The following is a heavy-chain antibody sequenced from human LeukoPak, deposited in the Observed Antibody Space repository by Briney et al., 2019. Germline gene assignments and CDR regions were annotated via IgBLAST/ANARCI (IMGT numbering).Heavy chain of an antibody. CDR1: GGTFSSYA. CDR3: TIAAAGIYCYYYGMDV. D-gene: IGHD6-13*01. Sequence: SVKVSCKASGGTFSSYAISWVRQAPGQGLEWMGGIIPIFGTANYAQKFQGRVTITADESTSTAYMELSSLRSEDTAVYYCTIAAAGIYCYYYGMDVWGQGTTVTVSS. V-gene: IGHV1-69*13. CDR2: IIPIFGTA. J-gene: IGHJ6*02.